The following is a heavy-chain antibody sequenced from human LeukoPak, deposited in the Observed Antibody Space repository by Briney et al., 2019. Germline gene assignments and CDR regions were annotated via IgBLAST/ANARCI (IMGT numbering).Heavy chain of an antibody. J-gene: IGHJ4*02. D-gene: IGHD4-17*01. CDR2: ISWNSGSI. CDR1: GFTFDDYA. CDR3: AKDEGTTVTTSSLGY. Sequence: PGGSLRLSCAASGFTFDDYAMTWVRQAPGKGLEWVSGISWNSGSIGYADSVKGRFTISRDNAKNSLYLQMNSLRAEDTALYYCAKDEGTTVTTSSLGYWGQGTLVTVSS. V-gene: IGHV3-9*01.